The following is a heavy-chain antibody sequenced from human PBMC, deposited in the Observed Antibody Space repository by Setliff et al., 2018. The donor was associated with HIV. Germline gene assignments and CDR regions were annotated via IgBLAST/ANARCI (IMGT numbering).Heavy chain of an antibody. CDR3: AKDAGSCSGNRCHRYHDF. J-gene: IGHJ4*02. V-gene: IGHV3-23*01. D-gene: IGHD2-15*01. Sequence: PGGSLRLSCVASGFTFDSYGMNWVRQAPGKGLEWVSKISGSGDNTYYAESVKGRFTISRDNSKNTVYLQMQRLTAEDSAVYYCAKDAGSCSGNRCHRYHDFWGQGTLVTVSS. CDR2: ISGSGDNT. CDR1: GFTFDSYG.